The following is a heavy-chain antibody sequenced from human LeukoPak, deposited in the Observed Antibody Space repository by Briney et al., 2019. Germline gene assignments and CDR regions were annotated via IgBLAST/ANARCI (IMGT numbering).Heavy chain of an antibody. Sequence: SETLSLTCTVSGGSISSSSYYWGWIRQPPGKGLEWIGSIYYSGSTYYNPSLKSRVTISVDMSKNQFSLKLSSVTAADTAVYYCARPQTYYDFWSGYPYYYYYYMDVWGKGTTVTVSS. CDR3: ARPQTYYDFWSGYPYYYYYYMDV. V-gene: IGHV4-39*01. CDR2: IYYSGST. D-gene: IGHD3-3*01. CDR1: GGSISSSSYY. J-gene: IGHJ6*03.